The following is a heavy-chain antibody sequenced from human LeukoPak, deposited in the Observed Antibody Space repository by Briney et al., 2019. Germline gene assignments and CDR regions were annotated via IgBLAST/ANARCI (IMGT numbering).Heavy chain of an antibody. D-gene: IGHD2-2*01. J-gene: IGHJ6*03. CDR2: IYSGGST. Sequence: GGSLRLSCAASGFTVSSNYMSWVRQAPGKGLEWVSVIYSGGSTYYADSVKGRFTISRDNSKNTLYLQMNSLRAEDTAVYYCARAYCSSTSCYRHYYYYMDVWGKGTTVTISS. CDR3: ARAYCSSTSCYRHYYYYMDV. V-gene: IGHV3-53*01. CDR1: GFTVSSNY.